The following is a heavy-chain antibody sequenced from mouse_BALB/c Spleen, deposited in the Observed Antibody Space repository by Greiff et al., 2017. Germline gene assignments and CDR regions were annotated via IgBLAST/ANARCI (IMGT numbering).Heavy chain of an antibody. D-gene: IGHD2-1*01. CDR1: GFNIKDTY. J-gene: IGHJ3*01. V-gene: IGHV14-3*02. CDR3: ATIYYGNYIAY. Sequence: EVQGVESGAELVKPGASVKLSCTASGFNIKDTYMHWVKQRPEQGLEWIGRIDPANGNTKYDPKFQGKATITADTSSNTAYLQLSSLTSEDTAVYYCATIYYGNYIAYWGQGTLVTVSA. CDR2: IDPANGNT.